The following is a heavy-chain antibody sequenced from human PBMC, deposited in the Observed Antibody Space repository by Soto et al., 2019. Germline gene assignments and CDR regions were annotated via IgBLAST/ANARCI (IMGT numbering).Heavy chain of an antibody. CDR2: IYYSGST. J-gene: IGHJ6*03. D-gene: IGHD3-10*01. CDR3: ARGYYYGSGSPPFGYYYYYMDV. V-gene: IGHV4-31*03. CDR1: GGSISSGGYY. Sequence: QVQLQESGPGLVKPSQTLSLTCTVSGGSISSGGYYWSWIRQHPGKGLEWIGYIYYSGSTYYNPSLKRRVTISVDTSKNQFSLKLSSVTAADTAVYYCARGYYYGSGSPPFGYYYYYMDVWGKGTTVTVSS.